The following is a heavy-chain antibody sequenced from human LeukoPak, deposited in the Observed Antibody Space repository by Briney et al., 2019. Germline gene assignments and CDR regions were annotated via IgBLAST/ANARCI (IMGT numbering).Heavy chain of an antibody. CDR2: INHSGST. CDR3: AREVNYDSPSNWYFDL. J-gene: IGHJ2*01. D-gene: IGHD3-22*01. CDR1: GGSFSGYY. Sequence: PSGTLSLTCAVYGGSFSGYYWSWIRQPPGKGLEWIGEINHSGSTNYNPSLKSRVTISVDTSKNQFSLKLSSVTAADTAVYYCAREVNYDSPSNWYFDLWGRGTLVTVSS. V-gene: IGHV4-34*01.